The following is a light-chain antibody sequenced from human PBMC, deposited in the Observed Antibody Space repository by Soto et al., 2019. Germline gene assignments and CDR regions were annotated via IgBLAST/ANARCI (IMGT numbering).Light chain of an antibody. V-gene: IGKV1-39*01. CDR1: QSISNR. CDR3: QQSYSTPYT. CDR2: AAS. J-gene: IGKJ2*01. Sequence: DIQMTQSPSSLSASVGDRVTIACRASQSISNRVNWYQQKPGKAPNLLIYAASSLQSGVPSRFSGSGSGTDFTLTISSLQPEDFTTYYCQQSYSTPYTFGQGTKL.